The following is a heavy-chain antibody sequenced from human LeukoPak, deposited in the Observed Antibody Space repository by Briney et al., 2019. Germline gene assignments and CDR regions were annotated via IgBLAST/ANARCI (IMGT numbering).Heavy chain of an antibody. V-gene: IGHV4-59*12. CDR2: IYYSGST. J-gene: IGHJ5*02. CDR3: ARGYDILTGYYTS. CDR1: GGSISSYY. D-gene: IGHD3-9*01. Sequence: SETLSLTCTVSGGSISSYYWNWIRQPPGKGLEWIGYIYYSGSTNYNPSLKSRVTISVDTSKNQFSLKLSSVTAADTAVYYCARGYDILTGYYTSWGQGTLVTVSS.